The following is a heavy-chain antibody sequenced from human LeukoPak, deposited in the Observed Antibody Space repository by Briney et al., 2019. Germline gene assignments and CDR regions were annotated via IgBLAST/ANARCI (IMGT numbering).Heavy chain of an antibody. V-gene: IGHV3-66*01. J-gene: IGHJ4*02. D-gene: IGHD4-17*01. CDR2: IYSGGST. CDR3: ARAADYGDYANPLDY. Sequence: GGSLRLSCAASGFTVSSNYMSWVRQAPGKGLEWVSVIYSGGSTYYADSVKGRFTISRDNSKNTLYLQMNSLRAEDTAVYYCARAADYGDYANPLDYWGQGTLVTVSS. CDR1: GFTVSSNY.